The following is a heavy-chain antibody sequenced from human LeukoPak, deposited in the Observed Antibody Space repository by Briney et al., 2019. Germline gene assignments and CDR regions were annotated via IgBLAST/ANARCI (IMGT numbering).Heavy chain of an antibody. V-gene: IGHV3-74*01. CDR2: INTAGST. CDR3: ASFRDTDN. D-gene: IGHD2-21*01. Sequence: GGSLRLSCEVSGLTFSNVWMHWVRQTPGQGLVWVCRINTAGSTVYADPVKGRFTISRDNAKNMVYLQMNSLRTEDTGVYYCASFRDTDNWGRGTMVTVSS. CDR1: GLTFSNVW. J-gene: IGHJ3*01.